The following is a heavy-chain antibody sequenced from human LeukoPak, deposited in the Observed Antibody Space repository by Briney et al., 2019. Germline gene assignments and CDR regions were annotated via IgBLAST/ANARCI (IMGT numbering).Heavy chain of an antibody. CDR3: ARLSGTTPRYFDY. CDR1: GGSISSYY. V-gene: IGHV4-59*08. Sequence: SETLSLTCTVSGGSISSYYWSWIRQPPGKGLEWIGYIYYSGSTNYNPSLKSRVTISVDTSKNQFSLKLSSVTAAATAVYYCARLSGTTPRYFDYWGQGTLVTVSS. CDR2: IYYSGST. J-gene: IGHJ4*02. D-gene: IGHD6-19*01.